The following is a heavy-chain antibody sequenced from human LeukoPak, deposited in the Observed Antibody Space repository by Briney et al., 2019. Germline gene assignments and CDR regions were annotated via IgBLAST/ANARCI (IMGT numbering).Heavy chain of an antibody. D-gene: IGHD6-13*01. CDR1: GFTFSSYA. J-gene: IGHJ4*02. Sequence: GGSLRLSCAASGFTFSSYAMHWVRQAPGKGLEWVAVISYDGSNKYYADSVKGRFTISRDNSKNTLCLQMDSLRAEDTAVYYCARDGGYSSSWYDFDYWGQGTLVTVSS. V-gene: IGHV3-30*04. CDR2: ISYDGSNK. CDR3: ARDGGYSSSWYDFDY.